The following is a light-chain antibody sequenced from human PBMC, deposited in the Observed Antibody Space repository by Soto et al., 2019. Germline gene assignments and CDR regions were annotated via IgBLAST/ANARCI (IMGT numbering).Light chain of an antibody. CDR3: QFYGDPSKT. Sequence: EIVLTQSPGPLSFSPGERATLSCGASQSVTSNYLAWYQQKPGQAPRLLIFGASIRVTGIPDRFIGSGSGTDFTLTISRLEPEDFAVYYCQFYGDPSKTFGQGTKVDIK. CDR2: GAS. V-gene: IGKV3-20*01. J-gene: IGKJ1*01. CDR1: QSVTSNY.